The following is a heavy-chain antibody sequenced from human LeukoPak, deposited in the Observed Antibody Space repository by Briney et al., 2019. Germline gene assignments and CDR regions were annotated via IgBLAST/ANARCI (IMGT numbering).Heavy chain of an antibody. CDR1: GYTFTGYY. CDR2: INPNSGGT. CDR3: ARDDSYYYDSSGYYSAYYYGMDV. D-gene: IGHD3-22*01. J-gene: IGHJ6*02. Sequence: GASVKVSCKASGYTFTGYYMHWVRQAPGQGLEWMGRINPNSGGTNYAQKFQGRVTMTRDTSISTAYMELSRLRSDDTAVYYCARDDSYYYDSSGYYSAYYYGMDVWGQGTTVTVSS. V-gene: IGHV1-2*06.